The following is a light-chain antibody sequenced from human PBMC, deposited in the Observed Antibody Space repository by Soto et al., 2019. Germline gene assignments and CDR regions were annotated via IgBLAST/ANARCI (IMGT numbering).Light chain of an antibody. V-gene: IGKV2-30*01. CDR3: MQGTHWPPYT. CDR1: QSLAYIDGNTY. Sequence: EVVMTHSPLSLPATLGQPASISCRSSQSLAYIDGNTYLSWFQQRPGQSPRRLIYKVSNRESGVPDRFSGSGSGTDFTLNISRVEAEDVGVYYCMQGTHWPPYTFGQGTKLEIK. J-gene: IGKJ2*01. CDR2: KVS.